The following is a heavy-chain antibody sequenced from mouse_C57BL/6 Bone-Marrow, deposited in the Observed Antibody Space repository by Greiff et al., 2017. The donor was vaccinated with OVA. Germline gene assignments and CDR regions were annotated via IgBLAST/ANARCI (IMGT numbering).Heavy chain of an antibody. V-gene: IGHV8-12*01. CDR3: ARPYYFGFWYFDV. Sequence: QVTLKVSGPGLLQSSQTLSLTCSFSGFSLSTSGMGVSWIRQPSGKGLEWLAHIYWDDDKRYNPSLKSRLTISKDTSRNQVFLKITSVDTADTATYYCARPYYFGFWYFDVWGTGTTVTVSA. J-gene: IGHJ1*03. CDR2: IYWDDDK. D-gene: IGHD1-1*01. CDR1: GFSLSTSGMG.